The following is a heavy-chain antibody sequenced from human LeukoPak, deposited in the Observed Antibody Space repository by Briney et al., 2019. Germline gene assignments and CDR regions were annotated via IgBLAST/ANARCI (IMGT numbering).Heavy chain of an antibody. D-gene: IGHD3-22*01. Sequence: PGGSLRLSCAASGFTFSSYWMYWVRQAPGKGLVWVSRINTDGSGTTYADSVKGRFTISRDDAKNTLYLQMNSLRAEDTAVYYCARGHYYDSSGYYPYWGQGTLVTVSS. V-gene: IGHV3-74*01. CDR3: ARGHYYDSSGYYPY. CDR1: GFTFSSYW. J-gene: IGHJ4*02. CDR2: INTDGSGT.